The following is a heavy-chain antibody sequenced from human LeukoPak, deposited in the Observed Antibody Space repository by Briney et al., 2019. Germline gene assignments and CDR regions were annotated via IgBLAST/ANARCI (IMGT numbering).Heavy chain of an antibody. CDR1: GYTFTDYY. V-gene: IGHV1-2*02. CDR2: VNSNSGAT. Sequence: GASVKVSCKASGYTFTDYYMHWVRQAPGQGLEWMGWVNSNSGATDYAQKFQGRVTMTRDTSIRTAYMDLSRLRSDDTAVYYCARANRAVAGDYYYWYMDVWGKGTTVTVSS. CDR3: ARANRAVAGDYYYWYMDV. D-gene: IGHD2-15*01. J-gene: IGHJ6*03.